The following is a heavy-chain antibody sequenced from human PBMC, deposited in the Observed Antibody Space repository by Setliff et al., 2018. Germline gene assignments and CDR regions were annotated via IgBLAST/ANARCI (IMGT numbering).Heavy chain of an antibody. V-gene: IGHV4-39*01. CDR2: IYNSGYT. CDR3: ARSNMGNYYDSGRYYYYYYMDV. D-gene: IGHD3-10*01. Sequence: PSETLSLTCTVSDDSFTSSRCYWSWIRQTPEKGLEWIGGIYNSGYTHYKPSLKSRATISVDTSKSQFSLNLSNVTAADTAVYYCARSNMGNYYDSGRYYYYYYMDVWGKGTTVTVSS. J-gene: IGHJ6*03. CDR1: DDSFTSSRCY.